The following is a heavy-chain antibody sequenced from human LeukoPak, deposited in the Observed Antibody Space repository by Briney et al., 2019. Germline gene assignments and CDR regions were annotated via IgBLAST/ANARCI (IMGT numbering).Heavy chain of an antibody. Sequence: PGGSLRLSYAASGFTFNIYGMHWVRQAPGKGLEWVAVIWYDGSKAYYADSVKGRFSVSRDNSKNTLYLQMSSLRAEDTAMYYCAKSHVVVSGAISNWFDPWGQGTLVTVSS. J-gene: IGHJ5*02. CDR3: AKSHVVVSGAISNWFDP. CDR2: IWYDGSKA. CDR1: GFTFNIYG. D-gene: IGHD2-2*01. V-gene: IGHV3-33*06.